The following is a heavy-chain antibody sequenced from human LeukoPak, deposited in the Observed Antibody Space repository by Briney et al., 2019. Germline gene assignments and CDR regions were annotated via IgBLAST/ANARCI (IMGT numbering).Heavy chain of an antibody. CDR2: IYHGGST. CDR1: GGSISSYY. D-gene: IGHD3-22*01. V-gene: IGHV4-59*01. Sequence: SETLSLTCTVSGGSISSYYWSWIRQPPGKGLDYIGSIYHGGSTYYNPSLKSRVTISVDTSKNQFSLKLSSVTAADTAVYYCAREKSSGYWYFDLWGRGTLVTVSS. J-gene: IGHJ2*01. CDR3: AREKSSGYWYFDL.